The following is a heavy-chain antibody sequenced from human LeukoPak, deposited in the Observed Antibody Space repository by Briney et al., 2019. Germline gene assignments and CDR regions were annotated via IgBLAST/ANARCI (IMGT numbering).Heavy chain of an antibody. J-gene: IGHJ4*02. V-gene: IGHV3-7*03. Sequence: GGSLRLSCAASGFTFSSYWMSWVRQAPGKGLEWVANIKQDGSEKYYVDSVKGRFTISRDNAKNSLYLQMNSLRAEDTAVYYCARASLICQNLYYFDYWGQGTLVTVSS. CDR1: GFTFSSYW. CDR3: ARASLICQNLYYFDY. D-gene: IGHD3-16*02. CDR2: IKQDGSEK.